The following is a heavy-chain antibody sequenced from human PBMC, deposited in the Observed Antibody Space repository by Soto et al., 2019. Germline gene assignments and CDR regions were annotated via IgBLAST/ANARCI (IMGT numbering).Heavy chain of an antibody. CDR1: GGSISSGGYS. CDR3: ARAAEYISSTIAFDI. V-gene: IGHV4-30-2*01. J-gene: IGHJ3*02. CDR2: IYHSGST. D-gene: IGHD6-6*01. Sequence: NPSETLSLTCAVSGGSISSGGYSWSWIRQPPGKGLEWIGYIYHSGSTYYNPSLKSRVTISVDRSKNQFSLKLSSVTAADTAVYYCARAAEYISSTIAFDIWGQGTMVTVSS.